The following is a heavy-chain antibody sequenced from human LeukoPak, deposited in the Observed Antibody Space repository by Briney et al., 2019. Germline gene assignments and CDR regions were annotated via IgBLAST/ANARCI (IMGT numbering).Heavy chain of an antibody. Sequence: PGGALRLSCAASVLIFSSYSISWVRQAPGKGREWVSVISCRGEYNVYADSVRGRFTNPRDNPKNTLFLKMNSLRTEGTAVYYSEGFYYDKSGVSFWGQGHVVTVSS. CDR2: ISCRGEYN. J-gene: IGHJ1*01. V-gene: IGHV3-23*01. CDR1: VLIFSSYS. D-gene: IGHD3-22*01. CDR3: EGFYYDKSGVSF.